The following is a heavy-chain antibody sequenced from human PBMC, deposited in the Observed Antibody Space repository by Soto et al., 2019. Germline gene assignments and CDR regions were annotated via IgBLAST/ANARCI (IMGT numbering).Heavy chain of an antibody. CDR2: VYHTGDT. J-gene: IGHJ5*02. D-gene: IGHD2-21*02. CDR3: AREIVTAGGNNYFDP. V-gene: IGHV4-4*02. CDR1: GGTVASSHW. Sequence: KASETLSLTCGVSGGTVASSHWWSWVRQSPGGGLEWIGNVYHTGDTNFNPSLQSRVTISVDKSNNQFSLRLNSLTAADTAVYFCAREIVTAGGNNYFDPGGPGTRGTVSS.